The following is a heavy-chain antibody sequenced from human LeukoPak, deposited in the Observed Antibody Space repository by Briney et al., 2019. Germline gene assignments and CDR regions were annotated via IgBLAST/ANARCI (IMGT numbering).Heavy chain of an antibody. D-gene: IGHD3-22*01. CDR3: ATIIYYDSSGLDY. Sequence: KSGGSLRLSCAASGFTFSSYSMNWVRQAPGKGLEWVSFISSSSSYIYYADSVKGRFTISRDNAKNSLYLQMNSLRAEDTAVYYCATIIYYDSSGLDYWGQGTLVTVSS. V-gene: IGHV3-21*01. CDR2: ISSSSSYI. J-gene: IGHJ4*02. CDR1: GFTFSSYS.